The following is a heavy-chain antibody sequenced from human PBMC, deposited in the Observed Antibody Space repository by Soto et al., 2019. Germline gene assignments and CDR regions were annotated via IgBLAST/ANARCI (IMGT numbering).Heavy chain of an antibody. V-gene: IGHV1-69*13. J-gene: IGHJ6*02. Sequence: GASVKVSCKASGGTFSSYAISWVRQAPGQGLEWMGGIIPIFGTANYAQKCQGRVTITADESTSTAYMELSSLRSEDTAVYYCAREVTGYNWNYHYYYYGMDVWGQGTTVTVSS. CDR2: IIPIFGTA. CDR1: GGTFSSYA. D-gene: IGHD1-7*01. CDR3: AREVTGYNWNYHYYYYGMDV.